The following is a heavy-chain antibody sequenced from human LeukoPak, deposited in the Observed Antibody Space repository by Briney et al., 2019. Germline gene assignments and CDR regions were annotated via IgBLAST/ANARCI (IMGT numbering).Heavy chain of an antibody. J-gene: IGHJ5*02. CDR3: ARRGLQGGWFAP. D-gene: IGHD4-17*01. Sequence: SETLSLTCSVSGGSVSSGSYYWSWIRQPPGKGREWIGDIHYSGSTNYNPSLKSRLTISLDTSKNQFSLKLTSVTAADTAVYYCARRGLQGGWFAPWGQGTLVTVSS. V-gene: IGHV4-61*01. CDR2: IHYSGST. CDR1: GGSVSSGSYY.